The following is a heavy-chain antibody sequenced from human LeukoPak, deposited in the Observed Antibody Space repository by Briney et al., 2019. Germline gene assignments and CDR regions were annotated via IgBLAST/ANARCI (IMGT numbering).Heavy chain of an antibody. CDR3: ARGKVSTVTDYFDY. Sequence: SETLSLTCTVSGGSISSHYWSWIRQPPGKRLEWIGYIYYSGSTNYNPSLKSRVTISVDTSKNQFSLKLSSVTAADTAVYYCARGKVSTVTDYFDYWGQGTLVTVSS. D-gene: IGHD4-17*01. V-gene: IGHV4-59*11. CDR2: IYYSGST. J-gene: IGHJ4*02. CDR1: GGSISSHY.